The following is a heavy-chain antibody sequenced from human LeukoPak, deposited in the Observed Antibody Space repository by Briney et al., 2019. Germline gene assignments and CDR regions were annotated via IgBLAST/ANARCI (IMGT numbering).Heavy chain of an antibody. Sequence: PGGSLRLSCTVSGFTVGDYVITWFRQAPGKGLEWVGFIRSKAYGGTTQYAASVKARFTFSRDDSKSVAYLQMNSLKSEDTAVYYCTRDLRFSYGYFWGQGTLVTVSS. CDR2: IRSKAYGGTT. CDR1: GFTVGDYV. D-gene: IGHD5-18*01. J-gene: IGHJ4*02. V-gene: IGHV3-49*03. CDR3: TRDLRFSYGYF.